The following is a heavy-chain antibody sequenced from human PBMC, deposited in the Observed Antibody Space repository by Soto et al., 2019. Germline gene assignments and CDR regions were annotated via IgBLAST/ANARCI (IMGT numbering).Heavy chain of an antibody. CDR1: GFTFSSYG. D-gene: IGHD3-10*01. V-gene: IGHV3-30*18. CDR3: AKDQRLLLWFGDLGWFDP. J-gene: IGHJ5*02. CDR2: ISYDGSNK. Sequence: GGSLRLSCAASGFTFSSYGMHWVRQAPGKGLEWVAVISYDGSNKYYADSVKGRFTISRDNSKNTLYLQMNSLRAEDTAVYYCAKDQRLLLWFGDLGWFDPWGQGTLVTVSS.